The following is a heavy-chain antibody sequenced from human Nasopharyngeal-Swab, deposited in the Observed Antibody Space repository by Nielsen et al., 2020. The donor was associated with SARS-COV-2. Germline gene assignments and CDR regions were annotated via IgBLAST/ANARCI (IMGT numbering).Heavy chain of an antibody. Sequence: SETLSLTCTVSGGSISSSSYYWGWIRQPPGKGLEWIGYIYYSGSTKYNPSLKSRVTISVDTSKNQFSLKLSSVTAADTAMYYCARADHDYGGNIDYWGQGTLVTVSS. V-gene: IGHV4-61*05. D-gene: IGHD4-23*01. J-gene: IGHJ4*02. CDR1: GGSISSSSYY. CDR3: ARADHDYGGNIDY. CDR2: IYYSGST.